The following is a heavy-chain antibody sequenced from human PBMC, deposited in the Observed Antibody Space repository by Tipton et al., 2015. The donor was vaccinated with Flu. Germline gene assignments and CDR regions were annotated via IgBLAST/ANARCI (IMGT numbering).Heavy chain of an antibody. CDR2: ISYDGSTK. V-gene: IGHV3-30-3*01. CDR1: GFTLSSYA. J-gene: IGHJ4*02. Sequence: SLRLSCAASGFTLSSYAMHWVRQAPGKGLEWAAIISYDGSTKYYADSVKGRFTTSRDSSKSTLYLQMNSLRAEDTAVYYCARGRGSYSLDYWGRGTLVTVSS. CDR3: ARGRGSYSLDY. D-gene: IGHD1-26*01.